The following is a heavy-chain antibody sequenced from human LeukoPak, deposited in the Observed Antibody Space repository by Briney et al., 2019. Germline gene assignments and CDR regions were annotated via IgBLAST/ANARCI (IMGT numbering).Heavy chain of an antibody. CDR3: AKSGLNRFDY. Sequence: PGGSLRLSCAASGFTVSSNEMSWVRQAPGKGLEWVSSISGGSTYYADSRKGRFTISRDNSKNTLYLQMNSLRVEDTAIYYCAKSGLNRFDYWGQGTLVTVSS. CDR2: ISGGST. V-gene: IGHV3-38-3*01. CDR1: GFTVSSNE. J-gene: IGHJ4*02. D-gene: IGHD2-15*01.